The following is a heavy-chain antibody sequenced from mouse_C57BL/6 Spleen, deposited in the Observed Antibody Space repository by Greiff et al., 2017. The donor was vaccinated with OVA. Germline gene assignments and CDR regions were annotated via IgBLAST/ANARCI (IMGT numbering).Heavy chain of an antibody. D-gene: IGHD2-3*01. CDR3: TKAVYDGYYMDY. CDR2: IDPEDGDT. V-gene: IGHV14-1*01. CDR1: GFNIKDYY. J-gene: IGHJ2*01. Sequence: VQLQQSGAELVRPGASVKLSCTASGFNIKDYYMHWVKQRPEQGLEWIGRIDPEDGDTEYAPKFQGQATMTADTSSNTAYLQLSSLTSEDTAVNYCTKAVYDGYYMDYWGQGTTLTVSS.